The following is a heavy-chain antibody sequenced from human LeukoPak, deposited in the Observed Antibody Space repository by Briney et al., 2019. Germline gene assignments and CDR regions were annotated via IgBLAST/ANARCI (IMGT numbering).Heavy chain of an antibody. J-gene: IGHJ6*02. CDR3: ARIDFIAARLNYYYYGMDV. CDR2: INHSGST. V-gene: IGHV4-34*01. Sequence: SETLSLTCAVYGGSFSGYYWSWIRQRPGKGLEWIEEINHSGSTNYNPSLKSRVTISVDTSKNQFSLKLSSVTAADTAVYYCARIDFIAARLNYYYYGMDVWGQGTTVTVSS. D-gene: IGHD6-6*01. CDR1: GGSFSGYY.